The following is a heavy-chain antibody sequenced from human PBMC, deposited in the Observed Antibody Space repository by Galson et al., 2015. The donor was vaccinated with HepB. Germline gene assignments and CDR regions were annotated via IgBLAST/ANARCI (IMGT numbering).Heavy chain of an antibody. D-gene: IGHD5-24*01. Sequence: SETLSLTCTVSGGSISSSNYYWGWIRQPPGKGLEWIGSNFYSGSTYYNPSLKGRVTISVETSKNQLSLKVYSVTAADTAFYYCASGRRDGYRYFDYWGQGTLVTVSS. J-gene: IGHJ4*02. CDR3: ASGRRDGYRYFDY. CDR1: GGSISSSNYY. V-gene: IGHV4-39*01. CDR2: NFYSGST.